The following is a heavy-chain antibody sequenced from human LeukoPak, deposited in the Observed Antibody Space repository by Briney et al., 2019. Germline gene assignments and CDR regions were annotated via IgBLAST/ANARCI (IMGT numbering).Heavy chain of an antibody. CDR3: ARGGTYYYDSSGYYPDY. CDR1: GGSISSYY. CDR2: IYYGGST. J-gene: IGHJ4*02. D-gene: IGHD3-22*01. Sequence: SETLSLTCTVSGGSISSYYWSWIRQPPGKGLEWIGYIYYGGSTNYNPSLKSRVTISVDTSKNQFSLKLSSVTAADTAVYYCARGGTYYYDSSGYYPDYWGQGTLFTVSS. V-gene: IGHV4-59*01.